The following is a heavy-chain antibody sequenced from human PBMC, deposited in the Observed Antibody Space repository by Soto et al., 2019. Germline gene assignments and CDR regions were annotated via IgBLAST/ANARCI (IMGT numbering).Heavy chain of an antibody. CDR3: APNLVAGTSWFDP. J-gene: IGHJ5*02. CDR1: GFSLSTSGVG. V-gene: IGHV2-5*02. CDR2: IYWDDDK. Sequence: QITLKESGPTLVKPTQTLTLTCTFSGFSLSTSGVGVVWIRQPPGKALEWLGIIYWDDDKRYRPSLKSRLTITNDPAKNPVVLTMTDMAPVDTGTYYYAPNLVAGTSWFDPWGQGTIVTVSS. D-gene: IGHD6-19*01.